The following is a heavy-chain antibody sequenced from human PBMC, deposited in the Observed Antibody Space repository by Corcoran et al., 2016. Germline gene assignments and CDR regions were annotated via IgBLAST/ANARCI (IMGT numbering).Heavy chain of an antibody. J-gene: IGHJ5*02. CDR2: IDPSDSYT. Sequence: EVQLVQSGAEVKKPGESLRISCKGSGYSFTSYWISWVRQMPGKGLEWMGRIDPSDSYTNYSPSFQGHVTISADKSISTAYLQWSSLKASDTAMYYCARHEQQWLPSTASFDPWGQGTLVTVSS. CDR1: GYSFTSYW. D-gene: IGHD6-19*01. CDR3: ARHEQQWLPSTASFDP. V-gene: IGHV5-10-1*03.